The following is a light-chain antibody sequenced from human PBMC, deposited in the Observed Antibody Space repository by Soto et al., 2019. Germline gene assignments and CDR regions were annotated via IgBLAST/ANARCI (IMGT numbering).Light chain of an antibody. CDR1: QGISSY. V-gene: IGKV1-9*01. CDR3: QQHNSYPIT. CDR2: AAS. Sequence: DIQLTPSPSFLSSSVGDRSPLTCRAIQGISSYLAWYQQKPGKAPKLLIYAASTLQSGVPSRFSGSGSGTEFTLTISSLQPEDFATYYCQQHNSYPITFGQGTRVEIK. J-gene: IGKJ5*01.